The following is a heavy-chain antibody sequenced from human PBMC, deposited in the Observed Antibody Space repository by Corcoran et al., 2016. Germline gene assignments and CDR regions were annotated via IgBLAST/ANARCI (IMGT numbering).Heavy chain of an antibody. CDR3: SGPTLVVYASGIDG. J-gene: IGHJ6*02. V-gene: IGHV4-34*01. D-gene: IGHD2-8*01. Sequence: QVQLQQWGAGLLKPSETLSLTCAVYGGSFSGYYWSWIRPPPGKGLEWIGEINHSGSTNYNPSLKSRVTISVDTSKNQFYLKLSSVTAADTAVYYCSGPTLVVYASGIDGWGQGTTVTVSS. CDR2: INHSGST. CDR1: GGSFSGYY.